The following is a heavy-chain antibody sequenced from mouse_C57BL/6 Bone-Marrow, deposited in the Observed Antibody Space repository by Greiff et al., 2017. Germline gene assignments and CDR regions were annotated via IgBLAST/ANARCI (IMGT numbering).Heavy chain of an antibody. V-gene: IGHV1-80*01. CDR2: IYPGDGDT. J-gene: IGHJ4*01. CDR3: ARYCDYSYCAMDD. Sequence: VQLQESGAELVKPGASVKISCKASGYAFSSYWMNWVKQTPGKGLEWIGQIYPGDGDTNYNGKFKGKFTMTADKSSSTAYMQLSSLTSEDSAVYFVARYCDYSYCAMDDWGQGTSVTVSS. CDR1: GYAFSSYW. D-gene: IGHD2-13*01.